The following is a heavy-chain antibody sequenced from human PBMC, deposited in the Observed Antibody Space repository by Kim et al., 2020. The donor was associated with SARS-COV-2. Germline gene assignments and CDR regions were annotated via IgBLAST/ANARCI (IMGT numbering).Heavy chain of an antibody. CDR1: GFTFSSYW. CDR2: IKQDGSEK. CDR3: ARDQGGGSGSYYPGRGQLFDY. V-gene: IGHV3-7*01. D-gene: IGHD3-10*01. J-gene: IGHJ4*02. Sequence: GGSLRLSCAASGFTFSSYWMSWVRQAPGKGLEWVANIKQDGSEKYYVDSVKGRFTISRDNAKNSLYLQMNSLRAEDTAVYYCARDQGGGSGSYYPGRGQLFDYWGQGTLVTVSS.